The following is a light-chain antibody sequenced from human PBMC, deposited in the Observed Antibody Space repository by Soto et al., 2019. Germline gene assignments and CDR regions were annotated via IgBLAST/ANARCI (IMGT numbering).Light chain of an antibody. V-gene: IGLV4-69*01. J-gene: IGLJ2*01. CDR3: QTWGSGIVV. Sequence: QSVLTQSPSASASLGASVRLTCTLSRGHSNYAIAWHQQQSEKGPRYLMNLNSDGSHSKGDGIPDRFSGSSSGAERYLTISSLQSEDEADYYCQTWGSGIVVFGGGTKVTVL. CDR2: LNSDGSH. CDR1: RGHSNYA.